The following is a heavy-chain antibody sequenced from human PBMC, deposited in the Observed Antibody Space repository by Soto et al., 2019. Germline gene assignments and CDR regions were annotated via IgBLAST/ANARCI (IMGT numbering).Heavy chain of an antibody. D-gene: IGHD3-9*01. Sequence: LVESGGGLVQAGEPLRLSCAVSGFSVSNNYVTWVRQAPGKGLEWISVIYSDGTTYHADSVKGRFIASRDNSQNTLYLQMNNLRVEDSAVYFCARDTHSAVRSDWWGQGTLVTVAS. CDR3: ARDTHSAVRSDW. V-gene: IGHV3-66*01. J-gene: IGHJ4*02. CDR2: IYSDGTT. CDR1: GFSVSNNY.